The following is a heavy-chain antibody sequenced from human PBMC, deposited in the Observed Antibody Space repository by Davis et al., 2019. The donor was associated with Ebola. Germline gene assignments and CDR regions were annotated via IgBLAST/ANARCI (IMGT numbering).Heavy chain of an antibody. V-gene: IGHV3-11*04. CDR2: ISGSGSTI. CDR1: GFTFIDYY. CDR3: ARGPHGDYFDH. Sequence: PGGSLRLSCAASGFTFIDYYISWIRQAPGKGLEWISYISGSGSTIYYADSVKGRFTISRDNTKNSLNLQMNSLRAEDTAMYFCARGPHGDYFDHWGQGPLVTVSS. J-gene: IGHJ4*02.